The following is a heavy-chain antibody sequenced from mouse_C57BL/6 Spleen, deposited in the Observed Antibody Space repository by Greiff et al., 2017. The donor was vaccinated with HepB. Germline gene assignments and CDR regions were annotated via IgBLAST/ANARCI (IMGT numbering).Heavy chain of an antibody. CDR3: ARRGNFPRYFDV. J-gene: IGHJ1*03. CDR1: GYTFTSYW. CDR2: IYPGSGST. Sequence: QVQLQQSGAELVKPGASVKMSCKASGYTFTSYWITWVKQRPGQGLEWIGDIYPGSGSTNYNEKFKSKATLTVDTSSSTAYMQLSSLTSEDSAVYYCARRGNFPRYFDVWGTGTTVTVSS. V-gene: IGHV1-55*01. D-gene: IGHD6-1*01.